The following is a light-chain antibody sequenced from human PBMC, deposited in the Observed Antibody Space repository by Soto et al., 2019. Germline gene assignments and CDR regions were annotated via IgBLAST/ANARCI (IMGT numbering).Light chain of an antibody. Sequence: SQGTQSPSSLSASVGNRVTITCRASQSISSYLNWYQQKPGKAPKLLIYAASSLQSGVPSRFSGSGSGTDFTLTISSLQPEDSATYYCQQSYNTPLTFGGGPRWMS. CDR2: AAS. J-gene: IGKJ4*01. V-gene: IGKV1-39*01. CDR1: QSISSY. CDR3: QQSYNTPLT.